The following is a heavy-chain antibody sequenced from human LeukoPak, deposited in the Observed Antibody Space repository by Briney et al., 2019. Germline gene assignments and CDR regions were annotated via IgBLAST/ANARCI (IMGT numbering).Heavy chain of an antibody. J-gene: IGHJ4*02. CDR3: AKDRWGSGGSGGGDY. CDR1: GFTFSSYA. D-gene: IGHD2-15*01. V-gene: IGHV3-23*01. CDR2: INNSGGTT. Sequence: GGSLRLSCAASGFTFSSYAMSWVRQAPGKGLECVSTINNSGGTTYYAASVKGRFTISRDNSKSTLYLQMNSLRAEDTAVYYCAKDRWGSGGSGGGDYWGQGTLVTVSS.